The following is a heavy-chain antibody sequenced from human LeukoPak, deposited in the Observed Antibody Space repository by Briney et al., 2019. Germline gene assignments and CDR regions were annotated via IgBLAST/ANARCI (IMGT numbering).Heavy chain of an antibody. D-gene: IGHD3-10*01. J-gene: IGHJ4*02. CDR1: GYTFTGYY. CDR2: INPNSGGT. V-gene: IGHV1-2*02. CDR3: GRVVGGNYYGSETDDY. Sequence: ASVKVSCKASGYTFTGYYMHWVRQAPGQGLEWMGWINPNSGGTNYAQKFQGRVTMTRDTSISTAYLELNRLRSDDTAVYYCGRVVGGNYYGSETDDYWGQGTLVTVSS.